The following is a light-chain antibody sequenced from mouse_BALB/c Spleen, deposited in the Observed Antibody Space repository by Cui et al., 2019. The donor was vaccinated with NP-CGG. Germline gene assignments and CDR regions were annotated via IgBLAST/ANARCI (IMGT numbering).Light chain of an antibody. J-gene: IGLJ1*01. Sequence: AVVTQESALTTSPGETVTLTYRSSTGAVTTSNYANWVQEKPDHLFTGLIGGTNNRVPGVPARFSGSLIGDKAALTITGAQTEDEAIYFCALWYSNHWVFGGGTKLTVL. V-gene: IGLV1*01. CDR3: ALWYSNHWV. CDR2: GTN. CDR1: TGAVTTSNY.